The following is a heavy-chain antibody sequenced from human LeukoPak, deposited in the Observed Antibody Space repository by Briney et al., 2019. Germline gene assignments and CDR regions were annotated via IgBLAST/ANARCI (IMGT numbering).Heavy chain of an antibody. CDR3: ARDLGYCSGGSCTRGYNWFDP. Sequence: SQTLSLTCAVSGGSISSVGYSWSWIRQPPGKGLEWIGYIYHSGSTYYNPSLKSRVTISVATSMNQFSLKLSFVTTADTAVYYCARDLGYCSGGSCTRGYNWFDPWGQGTLVTVPS. CDR2: IYHSGST. V-gene: IGHV4-30-2*01. J-gene: IGHJ5*02. CDR1: GGSISSVGYS. D-gene: IGHD2-15*01.